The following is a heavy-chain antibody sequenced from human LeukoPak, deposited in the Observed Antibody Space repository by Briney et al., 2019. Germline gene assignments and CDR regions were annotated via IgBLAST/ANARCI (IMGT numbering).Heavy chain of an antibody. D-gene: IGHD3-22*01. CDR3: GRWADSSGYYGYYYYGMDV. CDR2: ISYDGSNK. Sequence: GGSLRLSCAASGFTFSSYAMHWVRQAPGKGLEWVAVISYDGSNKYYADSVKGRFTISRDNSKNTLYLQMNSLRAEDTAVYYCGRWADSSGYYGYYYYGMDVWGQGTTVTVSS. J-gene: IGHJ6*02. V-gene: IGHV3-30*04. CDR1: GFTFSSYA.